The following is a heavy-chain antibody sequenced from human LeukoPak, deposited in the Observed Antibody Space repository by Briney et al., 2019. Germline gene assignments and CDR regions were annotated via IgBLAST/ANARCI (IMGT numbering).Heavy chain of an antibody. D-gene: IGHD1-26*01. J-gene: IGHJ4*02. CDR1: GVSITNYY. CDR3: ARDVGPDY. V-gene: IGHV4-59*01. Sequence: PSETLSLTCTVSGVSITNYYWSWIRQPPGKGLEWIGYIYYSGSTNYNPFLKSRVTISVDTSKNQLSLKLRSMTAADTAVYYCARDVGPDYWGQGTLVTVSS. CDR2: IYYSGST.